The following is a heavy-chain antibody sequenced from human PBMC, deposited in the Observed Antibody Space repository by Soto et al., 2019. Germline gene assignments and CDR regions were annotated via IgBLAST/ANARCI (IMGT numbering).Heavy chain of an antibody. V-gene: IGHV3-23*01. CDR1: GFTVSSNY. CDR3: AKRSSSWVFDY. D-gene: IGHD6-13*01. CDR2: ISGSGDST. J-gene: IGHJ4*02. Sequence: GGSLRLSCAASGFTVSSNYMSWVRQAPGKGLEWVSVISGSGDSTYYADSVKGRFTISRDKSKNTLYLQMNSLRAEDTAVYYCAKRSSSWVFDYWGQGTLVTVSS.